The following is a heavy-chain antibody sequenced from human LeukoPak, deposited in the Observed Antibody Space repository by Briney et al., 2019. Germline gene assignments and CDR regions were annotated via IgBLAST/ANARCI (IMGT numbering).Heavy chain of an antibody. J-gene: IGHJ4*02. CDR1: GYTFTSYD. CDR3: ARGCLKQRRADIDY. D-gene: IGHD6-25*01. CDR2: MNPNSGNT. Sequence: ASVTVSCKASGYTFTSYDINWVRQATGQGLEWMGWMNPNSGNTGYAQKFQGRVTMTRNTSITTAYMELSSLRSEDTAVYYCARGCLKQRRADIDYWGQGTLVTVSS. V-gene: IGHV1-8*01.